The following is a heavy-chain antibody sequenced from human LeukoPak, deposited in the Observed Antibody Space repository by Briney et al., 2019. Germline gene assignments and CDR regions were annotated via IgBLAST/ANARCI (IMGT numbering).Heavy chain of an antibody. CDR3: ASGGFLEWFGEDYFDY. Sequence: PGGSLRLSCAASGFTFSSYSMNWVRQAPGKGLEWVSYISSSSSTIYYADSVKGRFTISRDNAKNSLYLQMNSLRAEGTAVYYCASGGFLEWFGEDYFDYWGQGTLVTVSS. CDR2: ISSSSSTI. D-gene: IGHD3-3*01. J-gene: IGHJ4*02. CDR1: GFTFSSYS. V-gene: IGHV3-48*04.